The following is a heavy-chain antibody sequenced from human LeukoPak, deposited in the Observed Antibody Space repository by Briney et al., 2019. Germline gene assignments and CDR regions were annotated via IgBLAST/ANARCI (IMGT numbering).Heavy chain of an antibody. V-gene: IGHV1-18*01. CDR2: ISGYNHNT. CDR1: GYSFSHYG. CDR3: ARVGVFVTMVRGVIDY. Sequence: ASVKVSCKASGYSFSHYGISWVRQAPGQGLEWMGWISGYNHNTKYAQKFQDRVTLTTDTSTSTAHMELRSLTSDDTAVYYCARVGVFVTMVRGVIDYWGQGTLVTVSS. D-gene: IGHD3-10*01. J-gene: IGHJ4*02.